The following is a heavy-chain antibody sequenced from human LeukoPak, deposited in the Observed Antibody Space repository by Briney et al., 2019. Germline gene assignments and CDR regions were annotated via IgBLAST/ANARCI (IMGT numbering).Heavy chain of an antibody. CDR3: AKDSWGYGDY. CDR1: GFTFSSYG. D-gene: IGHD3-16*01. CDR2: ISYDGSNK. V-gene: IGHV3-30*18. Sequence: PGGSLRLSCAASGFTFSSYGMHWVRQAPGKGLEWVAVISYDGSNKYYADSVKGRFTISRDNSKNTLYLQMNSLRAEDTAVYYCAKDSWGYGDYWGQGTLVTVSS. J-gene: IGHJ4*02.